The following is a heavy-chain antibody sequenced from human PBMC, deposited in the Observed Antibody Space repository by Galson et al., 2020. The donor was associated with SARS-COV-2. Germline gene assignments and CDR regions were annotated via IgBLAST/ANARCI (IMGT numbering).Heavy chain of an antibody. Sequence: GESLKISCVATGFTIYGNYINWVRQAPGKGLEWVSIIYAYSGANTYYADSVRGRFTISRHNSENTVYLQMNSLTVEDMAVYYCARGVGGMNVWGQGTTVTVSS. V-gene: IGHV3-53*04. J-gene: IGHJ6*02. CDR2: IYAYSGANT. D-gene: IGHD3-10*01. CDR3: ARGVGGMNV. CDR1: GFTIYGNY.